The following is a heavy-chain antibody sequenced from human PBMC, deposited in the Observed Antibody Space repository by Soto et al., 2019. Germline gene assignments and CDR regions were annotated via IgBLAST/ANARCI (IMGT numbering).Heavy chain of an antibody. CDR2: IISTTNYI. CDR1: GFTFTRYS. J-gene: IGHJ4*02. CDR3: ARDSDDITSNFDY. Sequence: EVQLGESGGGLVKPGGSLRLSCAASGFTFTRYSINWVRQAPGKGLEWVAYIISTTNYIYYGDAMKGRFTIYRDNAKNSLYLEMNSLRDEDTAVYYCARDSDDITSNFDYRGQGPLVTVSS. V-gene: IGHV3-21*06.